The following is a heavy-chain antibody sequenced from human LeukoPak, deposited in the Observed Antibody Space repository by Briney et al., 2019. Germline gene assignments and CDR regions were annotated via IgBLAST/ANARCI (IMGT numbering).Heavy chain of an antibody. CDR3: AYGYFDWKPSRVY. D-gene: IGHD3-9*01. CDR2: IGTAGDT. CDR1: GFTFSSYD. J-gene: IGHJ4*02. Sequence: GGSLRLSCAASGFTFSSYDMHWVRQATGEGLEWVSGIGTAGDTYYPGSVKGRFTISRDNAKNSLYLQINSLRAEDTAVYYCAYGYFDWKPSRVYWGQGTLVTVSS. V-gene: IGHV3-13*01.